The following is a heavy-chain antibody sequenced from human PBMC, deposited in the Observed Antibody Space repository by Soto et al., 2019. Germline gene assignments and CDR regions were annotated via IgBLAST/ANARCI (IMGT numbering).Heavy chain of an antibody. CDR2: ISAYNGHT. D-gene: IGHD2-15*01. J-gene: IGHJ6*02. Sequence: QVQLVQSGAEVKKPGASVKVSCKASSYMFISYGVTWVRQAPGQGLEWMGWISAYNGHTNYAQRLQGRVTMTTDTSTSAAYMELRSLRSDDTAIYDCATGEQYCSGGSCPYGMDVWGQGTTVTVSS. CDR1: SYMFISYG. CDR3: ATGEQYCSGGSCPYGMDV. V-gene: IGHV1-18*01.